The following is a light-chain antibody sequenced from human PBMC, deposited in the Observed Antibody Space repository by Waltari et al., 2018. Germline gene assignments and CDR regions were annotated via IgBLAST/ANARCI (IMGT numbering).Light chain of an antibody. J-gene: IGLJ3*02. CDR2: EVT. CDR3: SSYAGSGNVV. V-gene: IGLV2-8*01. Sequence: QSALTQPPSASGSPGPSVTISCTGTSSDIGPYNLVSWYQQGPGKAPKLIIYEVTKRPSGVPDRFSGSKSGNTASLTVSGLQADDEADYYCSSYAGSGNVVFGGGTKLTVL. CDR1: SSDIGPYNL.